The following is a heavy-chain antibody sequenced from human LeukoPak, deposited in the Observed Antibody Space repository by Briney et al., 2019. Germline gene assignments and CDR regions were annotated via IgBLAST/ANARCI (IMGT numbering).Heavy chain of an antibody. CDR1: GFTVSSNY. V-gene: IGHV3-53*01. D-gene: IGHD1-26*01. CDR3: AKIVGAAVGDY. CDR2: IYSGGST. J-gene: IGHJ4*02. Sequence: QSGGSLRLSCAASGFTVSSNYMNWVRQAPGKGLEWVSVIYSGGSTYYADSVKGRFTISRDNSKSTLYLQMNSLRAEDTAVYYCAKIVGAAVGDYWGQGTLVTVSS.